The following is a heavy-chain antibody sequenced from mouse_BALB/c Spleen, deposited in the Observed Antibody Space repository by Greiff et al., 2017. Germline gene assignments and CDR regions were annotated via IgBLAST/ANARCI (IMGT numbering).Heavy chain of an antibody. CDR2: ISSGGSYT. V-gene: IGHV5-6-4*01. CDR1: GFTFSSYT. J-gene: IGHJ2*01. Sequence: VQLKESGGGLVKPGGSLKLSCAASGFTFSSYTMSWVRQTPEKRLEWVATISSGGSYTYYPDSVKGRFTISRDNAKNTLYLQMSSLKSEDTAMYYCTREGSYYYGSRNYFDYWGQGTTLTVSS. CDR3: TREGSYYYGSRNYFDY. D-gene: IGHD1-1*01.